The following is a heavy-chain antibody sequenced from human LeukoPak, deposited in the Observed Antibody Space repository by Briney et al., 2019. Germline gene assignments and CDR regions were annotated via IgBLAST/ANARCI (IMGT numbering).Heavy chain of an antibody. CDR3: ARGSPRGYSYGYPYDY. V-gene: IGHV1-46*01. D-gene: IGHD5-18*01. Sequence: ASVKVSCKASGYTFTSYYMHWVRQAPGQGLEWKGIINPSGGSTSYAQKFQGRVTMTRDTSTSTVYMELSSLRSEDTAVYYCARGSPRGYSYGYPYDYWGQGTLVTVSS. CDR1: GYTFTSYY. CDR2: INPSGGST. J-gene: IGHJ4*02.